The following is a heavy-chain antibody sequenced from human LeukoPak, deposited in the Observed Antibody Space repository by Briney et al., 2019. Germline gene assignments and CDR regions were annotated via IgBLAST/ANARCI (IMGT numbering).Heavy chain of an antibody. J-gene: IGHJ4*02. Sequence: SETLSLTCTVSGGSISSYYWSWIRQPPGKGLEWIGYIYYSGSTNYNPSLKSRVTISVDTSKNQFSLKLSSVTAADTAVYYCARGTKSRTDYWGQGTLVTVSS. CDR3: ARGTKSRTDY. CDR1: GGSISSYY. V-gene: IGHV4-59*12. CDR2: IYYSGST.